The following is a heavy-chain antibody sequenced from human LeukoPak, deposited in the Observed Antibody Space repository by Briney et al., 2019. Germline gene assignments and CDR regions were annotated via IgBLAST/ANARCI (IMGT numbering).Heavy chain of an antibody. CDR2: IYSGGST. J-gene: IGHJ4*02. Sequence: PGGSLRLSCAASGFTVSSNYMSWVRQAPGKGLEWVSVIYSGGSTYYADSVKGRFTISRDNSKNTLYLQMNSLRAEDTAVYYCARLIRYYYGSGSLTYYFDYWGQGTLVTVSS. D-gene: IGHD3-10*01. CDR3: ARLIRYYYGSGSLTYYFDY. CDR1: GFTVSSNY. V-gene: IGHV3-53*01.